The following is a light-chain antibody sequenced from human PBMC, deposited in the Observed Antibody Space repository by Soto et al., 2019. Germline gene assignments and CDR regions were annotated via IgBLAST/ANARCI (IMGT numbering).Light chain of an antibody. CDR2: KAS. CDR1: QSISSW. J-gene: IGKJ1*01. V-gene: IGKV1-5*03. CDR3: QQYNSYSGGT. Sequence: DIQMTQSPSTLSASVGDRVTITCRASQSISSWLAWYQQKPGKAPNLLIYKASSLDSGVPSRFSGSGSGTEFTLTISSLQPHDFATYYCQQYNSYSGGTFGQGTKVEIK.